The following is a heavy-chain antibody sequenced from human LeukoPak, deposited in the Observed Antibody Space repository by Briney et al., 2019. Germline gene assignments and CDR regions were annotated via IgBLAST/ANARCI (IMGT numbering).Heavy chain of an antibody. J-gene: IGHJ4*02. CDR2: ISGTTDTT. D-gene: IGHD6-19*01. V-gene: IGHV3-23*01. Sequence: GGSLRLSCTVSGFTLRSCAMNWVRQAPGKGLEWVSTISGTTDTTYYTDSVKGRFTISRDNFRNTLHLEMNSLRAEDTAVYYCAKGGAVPWTGFDSWGQGTLVTVSS. CDR3: AKGGAVPWTGFDS. CDR1: GFTLRSCA.